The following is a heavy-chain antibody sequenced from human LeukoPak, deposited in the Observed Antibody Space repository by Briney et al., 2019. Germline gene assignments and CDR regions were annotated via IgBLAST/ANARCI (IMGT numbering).Heavy chain of an antibody. Sequence: SETLSLTCTVSGGSISSGDYYWSWIRQPPGKGLEWIGYIYYSGSTYYNPSLRSRVTISVDTSKNQFSLKLSSVTAADTAVYYCARVDYYDSSGYCDYWGQGTLVTVSS. CDR2: IYYSGST. V-gene: IGHV4-30-4*01. D-gene: IGHD3-22*01. J-gene: IGHJ4*02. CDR1: GGSISSGDYY. CDR3: ARVDYYDSSGYCDY.